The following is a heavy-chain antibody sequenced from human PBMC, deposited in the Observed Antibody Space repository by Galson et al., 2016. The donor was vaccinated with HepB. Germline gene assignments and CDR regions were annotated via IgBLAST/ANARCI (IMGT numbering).Heavy chain of an antibody. J-gene: IGHJ4*02. V-gene: IGHV3-53*01. Sequence: SLRLSCAASGFIVSSNYMSWVRQAPGKGLEGVSVIYSGGSTHYADSVMGRFTISRDNSKNTLYLQMNSLRAEDTAVYYCATSPNQGRWGQGTLVTVSS. CDR1: GFIVSSNY. D-gene: IGHD1-14*01. CDR2: IYSGGST. CDR3: ATSPNQGR.